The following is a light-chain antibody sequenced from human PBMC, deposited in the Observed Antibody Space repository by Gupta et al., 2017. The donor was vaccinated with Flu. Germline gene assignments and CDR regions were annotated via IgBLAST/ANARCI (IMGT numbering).Light chain of an antibody. CDR3: QQYNTYPIT. Sequence: FPSSLSASVGDTVTITCRASQAISNYLAWFQQKPGKAPESLIYAASSLQSGVPSKFTGSGSGTDFTLTISSLQPEDFATYYCQQYNTYPITFGQGTRLDIK. CDR2: AAS. J-gene: IGKJ5*01. CDR1: QAISNY. V-gene: IGKV1-16*02.